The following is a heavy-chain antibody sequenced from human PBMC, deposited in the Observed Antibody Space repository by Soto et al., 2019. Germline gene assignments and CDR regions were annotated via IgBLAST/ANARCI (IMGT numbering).Heavy chain of an antibody. Sequence: QITLKESGPTLVKPAQTLTLTCTFSGFSLSTSGVAVGWLRQPPGKAPEWLALVYWDDDKRYSPSLKSRLTITKDTSKNQVVLTMTNMEPVDTATYYCPHRPITFMASWFDPWGQGIPVTVSS. J-gene: IGHJ5*02. CDR1: GFSLSTSGVA. CDR2: VYWDDDK. V-gene: IGHV2-5*02. CDR3: PHRPITFMASWFDP. D-gene: IGHD3-16*01.